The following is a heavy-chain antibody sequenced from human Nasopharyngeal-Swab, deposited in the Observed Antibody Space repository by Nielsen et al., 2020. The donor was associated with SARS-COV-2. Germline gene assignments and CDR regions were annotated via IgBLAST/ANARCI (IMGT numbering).Heavy chain of an antibody. Sequence: ASVKASCKASGYTFTSYYMHCVRQAPGQGLEWMGIINPSGGSTSYAQKFQGRVTMTRNTSTSTVYMELSSLRSEDTAVYYCAREEVGPYDFWSGYYSMVDYWGQGTLVTVSS. V-gene: IGHV1-46*01. CDR2: INPSGGST. J-gene: IGHJ4*02. CDR1: GYTFTSYY. CDR3: AREEVGPYDFWSGYYSMVDY. D-gene: IGHD3-3*01.